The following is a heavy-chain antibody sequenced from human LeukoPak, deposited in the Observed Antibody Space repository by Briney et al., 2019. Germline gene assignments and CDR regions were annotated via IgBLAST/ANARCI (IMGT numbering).Heavy chain of an antibody. CDR3: ARDQDGGDGYNW. CDR2: IYYSGST. D-gene: IGHD5-24*01. Sequence: SETLSLTCTVSGGSISSYHWSWIRQPPGKGLECIGYIYYSGSTHYNPSLKSRVTISVDTSKNQFSLKLSSVTAADTAVYFCARDQDGGDGYNWWGQGTLVTVSS. CDR1: GGSISSYH. V-gene: IGHV4-59*01. J-gene: IGHJ4*02.